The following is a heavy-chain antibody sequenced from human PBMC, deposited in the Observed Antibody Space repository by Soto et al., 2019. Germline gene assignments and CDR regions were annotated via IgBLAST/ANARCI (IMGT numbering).Heavy chain of an antibody. J-gene: IGHJ4*02. V-gene: IGHV1-8*02. D-gene: IGHD1-1*01. CDR2: MSPDSGNT. CDR1: GYTFTDYD. Sequence: QVQVVQSRAEVKKPGASVRVSCKTSGYTFTDYDIHWVLQAAVQGLEYMGWMSPDSGNTGYSQQFQGRVTMTRNTSTSTDYMELSSLTAEDTAVYYCAVTTGYWGQGNMVIVSS. CDR3: AVTTGY.